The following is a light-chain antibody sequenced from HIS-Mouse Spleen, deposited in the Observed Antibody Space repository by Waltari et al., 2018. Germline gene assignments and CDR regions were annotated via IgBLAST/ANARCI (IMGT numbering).Light chain of an antibody. CDR1: ALPKKY. CDR3: YSTDSSGNHRV. CDR2: EDS. Sequence: SYELTQPPSVSVSPGQTARITCSGDALPKKYAYWYQPKAGQAPVLVIFEDSKRPSGIHERFSGASSGTMATLTISGGQVEDEADYYCYSTDSSGNHRVFGGGTKLTVL. V-gene: IGLV3-10*01. J-gene: IGLJ2*01.